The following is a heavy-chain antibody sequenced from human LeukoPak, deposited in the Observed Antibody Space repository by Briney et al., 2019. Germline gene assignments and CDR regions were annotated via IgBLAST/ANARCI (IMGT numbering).Heavy chain of an antibody. CDR3: ARRRTIIAARPNAFDI. J-gene: IGHJ3*02. CDR2: IYYSGST. CDR1: GGSISSYY. Sequence: SETLSLTCTVSGGSISSYYWSWIRQPPGKGLEWIGYIYYSGSTNYNPSLKSRVTISVDTSKNQFSLKLSSVTAADTAVYYCARRRTIIAARPNAFDIWGQGTMVTVSS. V-gene: IGHV4-59*12. D-gene: IGHD6-6*01.